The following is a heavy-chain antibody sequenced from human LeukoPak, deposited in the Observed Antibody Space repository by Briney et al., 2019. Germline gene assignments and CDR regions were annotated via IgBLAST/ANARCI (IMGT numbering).Heavy chain of an antibody. CDR3: AELGITMIGGV. D-gene: IGHD3-10*02. CDR2: ISSSGSTI. J-gene: IGHJ6*04. Sequence: GSLRLSCAASGFTFSSYEMNWVRQAPGKGLEWVSYISSSGSTIYYAGSVKGRFTISRDNAKNSLYLQMNSLRAEDTAVYYCAELGITMIGGVWGKGTTVTISS. CDR1: GFTFSSYE. V-gene: IGHV3-48*03.